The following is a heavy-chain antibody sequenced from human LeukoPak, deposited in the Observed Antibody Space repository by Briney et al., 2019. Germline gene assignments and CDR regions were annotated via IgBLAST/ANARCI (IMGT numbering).Heavy chain of an antibody. CDR1: VYTFTNCG. CDR2: IGTYNGYT. V-gene: IGHV1-18*01. J-gene: IGHJ3*01. Sequence: GASVNVSFMPSVYTFTNCGIYSVGPAPAQGLAWMGWIGTYNGYTKYAQNLHGRVTMTKDTSTSTPSMDLRSLRSDDTAVYYCARIGSSGLNTMGAFDLWGQGTMVSVSS. D-gene: IGHD6-19*01. CDR3: ARIGSSGLNTMGAFDL.